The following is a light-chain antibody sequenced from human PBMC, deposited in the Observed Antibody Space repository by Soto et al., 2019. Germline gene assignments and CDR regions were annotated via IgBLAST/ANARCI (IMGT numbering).Light chain of an antibody. Sequence: QSVLTQPRSVSGSPGQSVAISCTGTSSDVGSYNRVSWYQQPPGTAPKVMIYEVSNRPSGVPDRFSGSKSGNTASLTISGLQAEDEADYYCSSFTSTSTYVFGTGTKLTVL. V-gene: IGLV2-18*02. CDR1: SSDVGSYNR. J-gene: IGLJ1*01. CDR3: SSFTSTSTYV. CDR2: EVS.